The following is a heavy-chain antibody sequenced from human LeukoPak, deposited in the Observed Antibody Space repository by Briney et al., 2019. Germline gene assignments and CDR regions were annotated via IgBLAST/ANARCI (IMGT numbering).Heavy chain of an antibody. CDR1: GFTFSGDW. CDR2: ISSAGYTT. J-gene: IGHJ4*02. V-gene: IGHV3-74*01. Sequence: GGSLRLSCAASGFTFSGDWMHWVRQAPGKGLVWVSHISSAGYTTRYADSVKGRFTISRDNAKNTLYLQMNSLRAEDTAVYYCAREQGALDSWGQGTLVTVSS. CDR3: AREQGALDS.